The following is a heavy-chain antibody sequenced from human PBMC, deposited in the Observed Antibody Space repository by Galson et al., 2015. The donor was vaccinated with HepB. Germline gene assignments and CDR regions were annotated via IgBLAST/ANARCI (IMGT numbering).Heavy chain of an antibody. Sequence: PALVKPTQTLTLTCTFSGFSLSTSGMRVSWIRQPPGKALEWLARIDWDDDKFYSTSLKTRLTISKDTSKNQVVLTMTNMDPVDTATYYCARSLCEDTMIVCYGMDVWGQGTTVTVSS. J-gene: IGHJ6*02. D-gene: IGHD3-22*01. CDR3: ARSLCEDTMIVCYGMDV. CDR2: IDWDDDK. CDR1: GFSLSTSGMR. V-gene: IGHV2-70*04.